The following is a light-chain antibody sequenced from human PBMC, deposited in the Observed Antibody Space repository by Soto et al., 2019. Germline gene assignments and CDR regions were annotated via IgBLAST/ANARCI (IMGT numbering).Light chain of an antibody. CDR2: RAS. Sequence: EIVLTQSSGTLSLSPGERVTLSCRASQSVSSNYLAWYQQKSGQAPRLLIYRASTRVTGIPDRFSGSGSGTDFSLIISRLEPEDSAVYYCQQYAASPLTFGGGTKLEIK. V-gene: IGKV3-20*01. J-gene: IGKJ4*01. CDR3: QQYAASPLT. CDR1: QSVSSNY.